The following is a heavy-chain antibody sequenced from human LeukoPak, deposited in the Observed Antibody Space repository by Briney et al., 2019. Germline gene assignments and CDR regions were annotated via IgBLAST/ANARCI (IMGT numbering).Heavy chain of an antibody. CDR3: ARGYDFWSGYRYFYYYYMDV. CDR1: GGSIRSGSYY. V-gene: IGHV4-61*02. CDR2: IYTSGST. D-gene: IGHD3-3*01. J-gene: IGHJ6*03. Sequence: SETLSLTCTVSGGSIRSGSYYWSWIRQPAGKGLEWIGRIYTSGSTNYNPSLKSRVTISVDTSKNQSSLKLSFVTAADTAVYYCARGYDFWSGYRYFYYYYMDVWGKGTTVTVSS.